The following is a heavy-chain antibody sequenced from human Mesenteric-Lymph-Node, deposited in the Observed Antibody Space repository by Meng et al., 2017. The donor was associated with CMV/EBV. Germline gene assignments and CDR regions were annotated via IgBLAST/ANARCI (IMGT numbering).Heavy chain of an antibody. D-gene: IGHD3-9*01. CDR2: INTYTANP. V-gene: IGHV7-4-1*02. CDR1: GYTCTGYA. CDR3: ARGDYDVLPGP. J-gene: IGHJ5*02. Sequence: SCKASGYTCTGYAINWVRQAPGQGLEWMGWINTYTANPTYAQDFTGRFVFSLDTSVSTAYLQISSLKAEDTGVYYCARGDYDVLPGPWGQGTLVTVSS.